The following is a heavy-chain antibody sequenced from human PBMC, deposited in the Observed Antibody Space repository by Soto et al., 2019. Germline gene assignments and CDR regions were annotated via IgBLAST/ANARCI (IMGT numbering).Heavy chain of an antibody. CDR1: GGTFSSYA. V-gene: IGHV1-69*13. D-gene: IGHD3-22*01. CDR3: ARSNHPMQSSGSGPPYACMNV. Sequence: SVKVSCKASGGTFSSYAISWVRQAPGQGLEWMGGIIPIFGTANYAQKFQGRVTITADESTSTAYMELSSLRSEDTAVYSCARSNHPMQSSGSGPPYACMNVWDQVTTVTASS. J-gene: IGHJ6*02. CDR2: IIPIFGTA.